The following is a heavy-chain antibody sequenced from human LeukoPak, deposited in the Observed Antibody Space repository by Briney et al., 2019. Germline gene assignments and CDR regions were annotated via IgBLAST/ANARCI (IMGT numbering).Heavy chain of an antibody. J-gene: IGHJ5*02. V-gene: IGHV3-23*01. CDR3: AKADGPYSAMTT. D-gene: IGHD3-16*01. CDR2: ISGSGDDT. CDR1: GFPFSSYA. Sequence: GGSLRLSCVVSGFPFSSYAMSWVRQAPGKGLEWVSGISGSGDDTYYAASVKGRFIVSRDTSKNTLYLQMNSLRAEDTAVYYCAKADGPYSAMTTWGQGTLVTVSS.